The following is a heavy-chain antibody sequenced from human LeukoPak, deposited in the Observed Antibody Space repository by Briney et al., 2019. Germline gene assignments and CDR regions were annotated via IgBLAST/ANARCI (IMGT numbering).Heavy chain of an antibody. J-gene: IGHJ6*02. CDR1: GFTFSSYA. CDR3: ARDLDSYYFYGMDV. V-gene: IGHV3-23*01. CDR2: ISGSGGST. D-gene: IGHD3/OR15-3a*01. Sequence: GGSLRLSCAASGFTFSSYAMSWVRQAPGKGLEWVPAISGSGGSTYYADSVKGRFTISRDNSKNTLYLQMNSLRAEDTAVYYCARDLDSYYFYGMDVWGQGTTVTVSS.